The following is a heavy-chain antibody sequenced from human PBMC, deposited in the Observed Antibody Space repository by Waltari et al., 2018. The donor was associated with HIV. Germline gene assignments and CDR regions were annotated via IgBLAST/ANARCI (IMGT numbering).Heavy chain of an antibody. Sequence: EVHLVESGGGLVQPGGSLRLSCAASGFTFSNYWMSWVRQAPGKGLEWVANIKQDGGEKYYVDSVKGRFTISRDNAKNSLFLQMNSLRGEDTAVYYCARRRCTSTSCFFDYWGQGTLVTVS. D-gene: IGHD2-2*01. CDR3: ARRRCTSTSCFFDY. V-gene: IGHV3-7*01. J-gene: IGHJ4*02. CDR2: IKQDGGEK. CDR1: GFTFSNYW.